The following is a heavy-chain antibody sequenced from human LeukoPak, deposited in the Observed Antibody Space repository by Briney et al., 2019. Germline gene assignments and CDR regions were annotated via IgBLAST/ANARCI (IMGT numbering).Heavy chain of an antibody. CDR1: GYSLNSFW. Sequence: PGESLKISCRGSGYSLNSFWIGWVRQMPGKGLEWMGIIYPGDSDTRYSPSFQGQVAISADKSISTAYLQWSSLKASDSAMYYCARLRTYGDYALNYWGQGTLVTVSS. CDR3: ARLRTYGDYALNY. V-gene: IGHV5-51*01. CDR2: IYPGDSDT. D-gene: IGHD4-17*01. J-gene: IGHJ4*02.